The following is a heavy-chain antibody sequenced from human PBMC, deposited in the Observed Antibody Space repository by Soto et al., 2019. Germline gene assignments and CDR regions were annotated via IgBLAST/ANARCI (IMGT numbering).Heavy chain of an antibody. CDR1: GFTFRYYW. CDR3: GSLFEF. J-gene: IGHJ4*02. CDR2: INNDGSDT. Sequence: EVHLVESGGGLVQPGGSLRLSCAASGFTFRYYWLHWVRQVPGRGRVWVSGINNDGSDTFYADFVEGRFTISRDNAKNTVYLQMDSLRAEDTAVYYCGSLFEFWGQGTLVTVPS. V-gene: IGHV3-74*01.